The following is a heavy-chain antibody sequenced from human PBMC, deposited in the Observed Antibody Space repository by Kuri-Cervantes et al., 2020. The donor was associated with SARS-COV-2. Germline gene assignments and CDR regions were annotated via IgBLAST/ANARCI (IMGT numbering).Heavy chain of an antibody. D-gene: IGHD3-22*01. Sequence: SQTLSLTCGVSGGSISGYFWTWIRQSPQKGLEWIGYMYYGGNTNYNPFLESRVTISLDMSRNHFSLRLNSMTAADTAVYYCARHRHDSSGYYYYYYYMDVWGKGTTVTVSS. J-gene: IGHJ6*03. CDR2: MYYGGNT. CDR3: ARHRHDSSGYYYYYYYMDV. CDR1: GGSISGYF. V-gene: IGHV4-59*08.